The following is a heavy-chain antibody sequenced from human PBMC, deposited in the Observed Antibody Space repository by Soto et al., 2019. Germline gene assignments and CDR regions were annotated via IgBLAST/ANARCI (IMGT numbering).Heavy chain of an antibody. CDR3: ARLKYSGSYSEYFHH. D-gene: IGHD1-26*01. CDR1: GYTFFSYW. Sequence: PGESLKISCKGSGYTFFSYWIGWVRQMPGKGLEWMGIIYPGDSDTRYSPSFQGQVTISADKSISTAYLQWSSLKASDTAMYYCARLKYSGSYSEYFHHWGQGTLVTAPQ. CDR2: IYPGDSDT. V-gene: IGHV5-51*01. J-gene: IGHJ1*01.